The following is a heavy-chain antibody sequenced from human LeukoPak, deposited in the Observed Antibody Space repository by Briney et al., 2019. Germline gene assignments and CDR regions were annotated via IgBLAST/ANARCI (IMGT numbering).Heavy chain of an antibody. CDR1: GGSISSGSYY. J-gene: IGHJ3*02. V-gene: IGHV4-61*02. CDR2: IYTSGST. Sequence: PSETLSLTCTVSGGSISSGSYYWSWIRQPAGKGLEWIGRIYTSGSTNYNPSLKSRVTISVDTSKNQFSMRLTSVTAADTAVYYCARVPLKTRGPQEDGAFDIWGQGTMVTVSS. CDR3: ARVPLKTRGPQEDGAFDI. D-gene: IGHD3-10*01.